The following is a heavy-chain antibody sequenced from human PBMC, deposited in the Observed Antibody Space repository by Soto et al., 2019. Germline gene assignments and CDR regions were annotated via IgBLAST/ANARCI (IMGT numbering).Heavy chain of an antibody. J-gene: IGHJ6*02. Sequence: QVQLVQSGAEVKKPGSSVKVSCKASGGTFSSYAISWVRQAPGQGLEWMGGIIPIFGTANYAQKFQGRVTITAEKSTSTAYRELSSLRSEDTAVYYCARGKYRLLFGLVQRTDYYYYYGMDVWGQGTTVTVSS. CDR2: IIPIFGTA. CDR3: ARGKYRLLFGLVQRTDYYYYYGMDV. CDR1: GGTFSSYA. V-gene: IGHV1-69*06. D-gene: IGHD2-2*01.